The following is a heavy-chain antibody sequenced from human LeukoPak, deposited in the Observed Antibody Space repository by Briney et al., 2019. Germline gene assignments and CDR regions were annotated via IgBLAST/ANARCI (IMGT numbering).Heavy chain of an antibody. J-gene: IGHJ2*01. CDR2: ISSSSSTI. D-gene: IGHD3-3*01. Sequence: GGSLRLSCSASGFSFTNAWMNWVRQAPGKGLEWVSYISSSSSTIYYADSVKGRFTISRDNAKNSLYLQMNSLRAEDTAAYYCARDHFRITIFGVVHHWYFDLWGRGTLVTVSS. V-gene: IGHV3-48*01. CDR3: ARDHFRITIFGVVHHWYFDL. CDR1: GFSFTNAW.